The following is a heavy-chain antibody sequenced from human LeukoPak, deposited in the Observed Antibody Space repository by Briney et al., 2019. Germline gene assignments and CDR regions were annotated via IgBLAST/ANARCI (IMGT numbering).Heavy chain of an antibody. Sequence: GDPLKISCKGSGYRFTSYWIGWVRQMHGKGLEWMGIIYPGDSDTRYSPSFQGQVTISVDKSIKTAYLQWSSLKASDTAMYYFARRLNNYDTSGYFYYWGQGTLVTVSS. CDR3: ARRLNNYDTSGYFYY. V-gene: IGHV5-51*01. J-gene: IGHJ4*02. D-gene: IGHD3-22*01. CDR2: IYPGDSDT. CDR1: GYRFTSYW.